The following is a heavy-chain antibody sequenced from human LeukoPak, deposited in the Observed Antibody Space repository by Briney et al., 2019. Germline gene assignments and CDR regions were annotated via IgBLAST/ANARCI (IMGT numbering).Heavy chain of an antibody. CDR2: ILGSGGST. Sequence: GASLRLSCAASGFTFSNYAMSWVRQAPGKGLEWVSAILGSGGSTYYADSVKGRFTVSRDNSKSTLYLQMNSLRAENTALYYCAKWGDYVFLTGYYAPDYWGQGTLVTVSS. CDR3: AKWGDYVFLTGYYAPDY. CDR1: GFTFSNYA. V-gene: IGHV3-23*01. J-gene: IGHJ4*02. D-gene: IGHD3-9*01.